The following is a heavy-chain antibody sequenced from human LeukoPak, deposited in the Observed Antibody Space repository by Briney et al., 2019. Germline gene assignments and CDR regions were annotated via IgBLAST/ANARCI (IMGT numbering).Heavy chain of an antibody. V-gene: IGHV4-4*07. J-gene: IGHJ4*02. D-gene: IGHD3-16*01. CDR3: AREAGDYDAGGHPPTPYYFDL. CDR2: IFSSGRN. CDR1: GGSISGYY. Sequence: SETLSLTCNVSGGSISGYYWSWIRQPAGKGLEWMGRIFSSGRNNYNPSLKSRLMVAVDPSKNQFSLRLSSVTAADTAVYYCAREAGDYDAGGHPPTPYYFDLWGQGTLVAVSS.